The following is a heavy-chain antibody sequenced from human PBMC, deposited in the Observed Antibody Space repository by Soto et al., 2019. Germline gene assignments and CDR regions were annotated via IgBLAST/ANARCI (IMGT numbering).Heavy chain of an antibody. D-gene: IGHD2-15*01. Sequence: EVQLVESGGGLVQPGGSLRLSCAASGFSFSSYWMHWLRKVPGKGLVWVSRINGDGDYTNYADSVKGRFTISRDNAKNTLYLQMNSLRAEDTAVYYCARVLGGYSSDFWGQGTLVTVSS. CDR2: INGDGDYT. CDR3: ARVLGGYSSDF. V-gene: IGHV3-74*01. J-gene: IGHJ4*02. CDR1: GFSFSSYW.